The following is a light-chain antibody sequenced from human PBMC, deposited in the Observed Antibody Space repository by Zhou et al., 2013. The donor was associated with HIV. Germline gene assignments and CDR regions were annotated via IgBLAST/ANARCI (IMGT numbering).Light chain of an antibody. J-gene: IGKJ3*01. CDR3: QQYNTWPRT. Sequence: EIVMTQSPATLSASLGERVTLSCRASQRIDNNLAWYQQTPGQAPRLLIFSASTRATGIPDRFSGSGSGTEFTLTINGLHSEDFGFYFCQQYNTWPRTFGRGTTVDIK. CDR1: QRIDNN. CDR2: SAS. V-gene: IGKV3-15*01.